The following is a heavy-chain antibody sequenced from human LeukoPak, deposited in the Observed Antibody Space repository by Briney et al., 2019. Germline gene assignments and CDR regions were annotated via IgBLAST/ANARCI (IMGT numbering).Heavy chain of an antibody. Sequence: GESLQISCKGSGYSFTNYWIGWVRQMPGKGLEWMGIIYPGDSDTRYSPSFQGRVTISADKSITTAYLQWSSLKASDTAMYYCARHNSSGNDYLGKEFLNGGKGTRVPVSS. D-gene: IGHD3-22*01. CDR2: IYPGDSDT. CDR3: ARHNSSGNDYLGKEFLN. V-gene: IGHV5-51*01. CDR1: GYSFTNYW. J-gene: IGHJ4*02.